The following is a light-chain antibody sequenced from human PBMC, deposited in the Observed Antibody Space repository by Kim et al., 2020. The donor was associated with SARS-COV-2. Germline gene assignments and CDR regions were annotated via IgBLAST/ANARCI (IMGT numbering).Light chain of an antibody. CDR1: SLRSYY. CDR2: GKN. J-gene: IGLJ1*01. Sequence: SSELTQDPAVSVALGQTDRITCQGDSLRSYYVSWYQQKPGQAPVLVIYGKNNRPSGIPDRFSGSSSGNTASLTITGAQAEDEADYYCNSRDSSGNHYVFGTGTKVTVL. V-gene: IGLV3-19*01. CDR3: NSRDSSGNHYV.